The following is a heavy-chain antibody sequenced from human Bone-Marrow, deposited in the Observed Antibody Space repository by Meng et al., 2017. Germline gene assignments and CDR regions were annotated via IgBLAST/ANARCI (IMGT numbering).Heavy chain of an antibody. J-gene: IGHJ4*02. CDR2: FDPEDGET. CDR1: GYTLTELS. D-gene: IGHD6-19*01. V-gene: IGHV1-24*01. CDR3: ATDWRAVAGTMPGIFDY. Sequence: QLVTLGAEQKKPGSSGAAVCKVSGYTLTELSMHWVRPAPGKGLEWIGGFDPEDGETIYAHKFQGRVTMTEDTSTDTAYMELSSLRSEDTAVYYCATDWRAVAGTMPGIFDYWGQGTLVTVSS.